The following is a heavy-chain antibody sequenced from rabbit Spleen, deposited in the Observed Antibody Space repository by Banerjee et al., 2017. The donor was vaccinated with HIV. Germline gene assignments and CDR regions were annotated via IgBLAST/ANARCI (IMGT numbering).Heavy chain of an antibody. J-gene: IGHJ4*01. CDR3: ARDLVAVIGWNFNL. Sequence: QSLEESGGDMVKPGASLTLTCTASGFSFSSGDYMCWVRQAPGKGLEWIACIYTGSSGSTYYASWAKGRFIMSRTSSTTVTLQMTSLTAADTATYFCARDLVAVIGWNFNLWGPGTLVTVS. CDR1: GFSFSSGDY. V-gene: IGHV1S40*01. D-gene: IGHD1-1*01. CDR2: IYTGSSGST.